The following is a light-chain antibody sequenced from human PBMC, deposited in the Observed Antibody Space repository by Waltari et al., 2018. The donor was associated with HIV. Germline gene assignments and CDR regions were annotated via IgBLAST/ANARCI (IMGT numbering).Light chain of an antibody. CDR3: QQYKTWPLT. Sequence: TVMTQSPGTLSVSPGGRATLSCRASQNVFSDLAWYHQKPGQAPRLLILGASKRASGVPARFSGSGSGTEFTLTITSLQSEDYGLYHCQQYKTWPLTFGQGTRVEIK. CDR2: GAS. V-gene: IGKV3-15*01. J-gene: IGKJ1*01. CDR1: QNVFSD.